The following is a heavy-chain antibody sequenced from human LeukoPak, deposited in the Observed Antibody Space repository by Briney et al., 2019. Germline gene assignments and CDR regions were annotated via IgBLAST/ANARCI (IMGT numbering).Heavy chain of an antibody. CDR3: ARGGEDTAMVSYYYYYMDV. D-gene: IGHD5-18*01. CDR2: FDPEDGET. CDR1: GYTLTELS. V-gene: IGHV1-24*01. J-gene: IGHJ6*03. Sequence: GASVKVSCKVSGYTLTELSMHWVRQAPGKGLEWMGGFDPEDGETIYAQKFQGRVTMTEDTSTDTAYMELSSLRSEDTAVYYCARGGEDTAMVSYYYYYMDVWGKGTTVTVSS.